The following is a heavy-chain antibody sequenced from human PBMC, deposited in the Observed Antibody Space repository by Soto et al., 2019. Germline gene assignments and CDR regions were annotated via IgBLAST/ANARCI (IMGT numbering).Heavy chain of an antibody. CDR1: GFTFSSYS. D-gene: IGHD6-6*01. CDR3: ARDTSYSSWSGWFDP. J-gene: IGHJ5*02. Sequence: GGSLRLSCAASGFTFSSYSMNWVRQAPGKGLEWVSSISSSSSYIYYADSVKGRFTISRDNAKNSLYLQMNSLRAEDTAVYYCARDTSYSSWSGWFDPWGQGTLVTVSS. V-gene: IGHV3-21*01. CDR2: ISSSSSYI.